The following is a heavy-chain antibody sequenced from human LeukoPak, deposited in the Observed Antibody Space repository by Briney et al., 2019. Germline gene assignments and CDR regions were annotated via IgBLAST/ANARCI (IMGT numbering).Heavy chain of an antibody. Sequence: SVKVSCKASGGTFSSYAISWVRQAPGQGLEWMGGIIPIFGTANYAQKFQGRVTITADESTRTAYMELSSLRSEDTAVYYCARGGSSGGQLWSLDYWGQGTLVTVSS. CDR3: ARGGSSGGQLWSLDY. V-gene: IGHV1-69*13. CDR1: GGTFSSYA. J-gene: IGHJ4*02. D-gene: IGHD5-18*01. CDR2: IIPIFGTA.